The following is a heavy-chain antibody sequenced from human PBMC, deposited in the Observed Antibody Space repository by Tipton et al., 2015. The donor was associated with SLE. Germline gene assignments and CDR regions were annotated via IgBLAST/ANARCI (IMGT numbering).Heavy chain of an antibody. J-gene: IGHJ6*03. CDR3: ARVPAFYYYYMDV. CDR1: GGSLSRYY. V-gene: IGHV4-59*01. D-gene: IGHD2-2*01. Sequence: TLSLTCTVSGGSLSRYYWSWIRQTPGGGLEWIGYIHFSGRTNYNPSLKSRVTISVDTSKNQFSLKLSSVTAADTAVYYCARVPAFYYYYMDVWGKGTTVTVSS. CDR2: IHFSGRT.